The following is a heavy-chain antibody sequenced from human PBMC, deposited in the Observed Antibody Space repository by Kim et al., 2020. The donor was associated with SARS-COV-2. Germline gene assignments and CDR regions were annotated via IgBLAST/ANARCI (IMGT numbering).Heavy chain of an antibody. CDR3: AMTAVAEGGREV. Sequence: GSDKYYATSVKGRFTISRDNAKNTRYLQMNSLGAEDTAVYYFAMTAVAEGGREVWGQGTTVTESS. CDR2: GSDK. V-gene: IGHV3-30*02. J-gene: IGHJ6*02. D-gene: IGHD6-19*01.